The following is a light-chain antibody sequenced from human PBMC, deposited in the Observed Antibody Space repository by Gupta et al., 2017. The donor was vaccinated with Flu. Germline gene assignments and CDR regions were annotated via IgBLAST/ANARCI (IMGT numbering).Light chain of an antibody. V-gene: IGLV6-57*01. CDR2: YDD. CDR1: SGTIASNY. J-gene: IGLJ2*01. Sequence: NFMLTQPHSVSESPGKTVTISCTRSSGTIASNYVQWYQQRPGSSPTIVIVYDDQRPSGVPDRFSCAIDCSSTSALPTISGLKTEDDAYYYCQCCDNNNHFVFGGGTKMTVL. CDR3: QCCDNNNHFV.